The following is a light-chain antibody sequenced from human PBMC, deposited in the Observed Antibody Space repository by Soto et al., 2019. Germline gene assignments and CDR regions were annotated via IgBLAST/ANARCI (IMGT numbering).Light chain of an antibody. CDR3: TSYTSNTALV. J-gene: IGLJ1*01. Sequence: QSVPTQPASVSGSPGQSITLSCTGTSSDIGSHDYVSWYQHHPGKAPKLIIYEVTNRPSGVSDRFSGSKSGSTASLTISGLQAEDEADYHCTSYTSNTALVFGTGTKLTVL. V-gene: IGLV2-14*01. CDR1: SSDIGSHDY. CDR2: EVT.